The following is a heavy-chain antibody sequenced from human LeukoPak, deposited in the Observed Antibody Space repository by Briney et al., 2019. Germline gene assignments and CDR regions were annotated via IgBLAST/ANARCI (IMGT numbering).Heavy chain of an antibody. V-gene: IGHV3-9*01. CDR3: ANRGVVVRVILVGFHKEAYYFDS. D-gene: IGHD2-21*01. J-gene: IGHJ4*02. CDR1: GFTFDDYA. CDR2: ISWSSVTI. Sequence: GGSLRLSCAASGFTFDDYAMHWVRQAPGKGLEWVSGISWSSVTIGYADSVKGRFTISRDNPKNTLYLRMNSLRAEDTAVYFCANRGVVVRVILVGFHKEAYYFDSWGQGALVTVSS.